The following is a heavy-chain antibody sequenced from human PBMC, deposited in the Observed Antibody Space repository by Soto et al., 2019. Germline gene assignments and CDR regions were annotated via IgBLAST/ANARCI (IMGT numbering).Heavy chain of an antibody. CDR3: ARVGLRGWLQPHLYYFDY. V-gene: IGHV4-61*01. CDR1: GGSVSSGSYY. J-gene: IGHJ4*02. CDR2: IYYSGST. D-gene: IGHD5-18*01. Sequence: PSETLSLTCTVSGGSVSSGSYYWSWIRQPPGKGLEWIGYIYYSGSTNYNPSLKSRVTISVDTSKNQFSLKLSSVTAADTAVYYCARVGLRGWLQPHLYYFDYWGQGTLVTVSS.